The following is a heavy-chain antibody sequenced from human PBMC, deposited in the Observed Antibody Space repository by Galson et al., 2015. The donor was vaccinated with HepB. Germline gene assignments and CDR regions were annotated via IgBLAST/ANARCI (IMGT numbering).Heavy chain of an antibody. CDR3: ARDRSVGQQLTS. V-gene: IGHV1-69*04. CDR2: IIPILGIA. J-gene: IGHJ5*02. D-gene: IGHD6-13*01. Sequence: SVKVSCKASGGTFSSYTISWVRQAPGQGLEWMGRIIPILGIANYAQKFQGRVTITADKSTSTAYMELSSLRSEDTAVYYCARDRSVGQQLTSWGQGTLVTVSS. CDR1: GGTFSSYT.